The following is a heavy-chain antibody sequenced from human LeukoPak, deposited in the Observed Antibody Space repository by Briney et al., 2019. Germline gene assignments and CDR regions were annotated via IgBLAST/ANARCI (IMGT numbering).Heavy chain of an antibody. D-gene: IGHD6-13*01. V-gene: IGHV1-2*02. CDR3: ARTGGLYSSSWYLSAY. Sequence: ASVKVSFKASGYTFTGYYMHWVRQAPGQGLEWMGWINPNSGGTNYAQKFQGRVTMTRDTSISTAYMELSRLRSDDTAVYYCARTGGLYSSSWYLSAYWGQGTLVTVSS. CDR1: GYTFTGYY. J-gene: IGHJ4*02. CDR2: INPNSGGT.